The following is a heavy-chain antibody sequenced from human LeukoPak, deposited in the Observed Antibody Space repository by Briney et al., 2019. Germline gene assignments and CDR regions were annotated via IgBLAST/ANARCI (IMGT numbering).Heavy chain of an antibody. CDR3: ARAVGDYHYFDY. CDR2: VSSAGYTT. D-gene: IGHD3-10*01. J-gene: IGHJ4*02. CDR1: GFTFSDYY. V-gene: IGHV3-11*01. Sequence: GGSLRLSCSASGFTFSDYYMSWIRQAPGKGLVWVSHVSSAGYTTRYADSVKGRSTISRDNAKNSLYLQMNSLRAEDTAVYYCARAVGDYHYFDYWGQGTLVTVSS.